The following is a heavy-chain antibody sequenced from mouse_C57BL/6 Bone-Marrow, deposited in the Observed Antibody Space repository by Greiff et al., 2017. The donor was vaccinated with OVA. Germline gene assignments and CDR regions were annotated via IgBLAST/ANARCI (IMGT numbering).Heavy chain of an antibody. CDR3: TTRYSNYYFDY. CDR1: GFNIKDDY. V-gene: IGHV14-4*01. J-gene: IGHJ2*01. CDR2: IDPENGDT. Sequence: DVQLQESGAELVRPGASVKLSCTASGFNIKDDYMHWVKQRPEQGLEWIGWIDPENGDTEYASKFQGKATITADTSSNTAYLQLSSLTSEDTAVYDSTTRYSNYYFDYWGQGTTLTVTS. D-gene: IGHD2-5*01.